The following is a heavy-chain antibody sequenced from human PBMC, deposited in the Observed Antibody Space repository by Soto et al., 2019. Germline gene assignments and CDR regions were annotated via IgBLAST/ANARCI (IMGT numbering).Heavy chain of an antibody. D-gene: IGHD1-26*01. J-gene: IGHJ4*02. V-gene: IGHV3-30-3*01. CDR2: ISYDGSNK. Sequence: QVQLVESGGGVVQPGRSLRLSCAASGFTFSSYAMHWVRQAPGKGLEWVAVISYDGSNKYYADSVKGQFTISRDNSENTLYLQMNSLRAEDTAVYFCASSRGATTGGFDYWGQGTLVTVSS. CDR1: GFTFSSYA. CDR3: ASSRGATTGGFDY.